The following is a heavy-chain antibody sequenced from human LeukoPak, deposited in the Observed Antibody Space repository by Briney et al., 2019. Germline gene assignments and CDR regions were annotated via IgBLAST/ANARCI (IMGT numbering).Heavy chain of an antibody. J-gene: IGHJ4*02. CDR3: ARGYVETAMVSLPFDY. Sequence: SETLSLTCAVYDGSLSGYYWSWIRQPLGKGLEWIGEINHSGGTDYNPSLKSRVTISVDTSKNQFSLKLSSVTAADTAVYYCARGYVETAMVSLPFDYWGQGTLVTVSS. CDR1: DGSLSGYY. V-gene: IGHV4-34*01. D-gene: IGHD5-18*01. CDR2: INHSGGT.